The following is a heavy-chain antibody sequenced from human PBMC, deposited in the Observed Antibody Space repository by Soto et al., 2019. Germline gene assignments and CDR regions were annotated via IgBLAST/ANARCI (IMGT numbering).Heavy chain of an antibody. CDR2: INAGNGNT. Sequence: ASAEFCCTSSGDTFTIYAMHCVRQAPGQRLEWMGWINAGNGNTKYSQKFQGRVTITRDTSASTAYMELSSLRSEDTAVYYCARVSYYDSSGYYFSAAFDIWGQGTMVTVSS. J-gene: IGHJ3*02. D-gene: IGHD3-22*01. CDR1: GDTFTIYA. CDR3: ARVSYYDSSGYYFSAAFDI. V-gene: IGHV1-3*01.